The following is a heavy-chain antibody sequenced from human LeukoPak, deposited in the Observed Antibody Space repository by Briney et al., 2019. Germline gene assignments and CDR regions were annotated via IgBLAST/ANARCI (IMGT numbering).Heavy chain of an antibody. CDR1: GGSISSGDDY. V-gene: IGHV4-30-4*08. Sequence: SQTLSLTCTVSGGSISSGDDYWSWIRQPPGKGLEWIGYIYYSGSTCYNPSLKSRVTISVDTSKNQFSLKLSSVTAADTAVYYCARSTVTTHNNWFDPWGQGTLVTVSS. D-gene: IGHD4-17*01. J-gene: IGHJ5*02. CDR3: ARSTVTTHNNWFDP. CDR2: IYYSGST.